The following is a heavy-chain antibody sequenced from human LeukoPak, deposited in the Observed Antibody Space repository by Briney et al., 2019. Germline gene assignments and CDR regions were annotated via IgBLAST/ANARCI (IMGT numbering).Heavy chain of an antibody. V-gene: IGHV4-34*01. D-gene: IGHD2-2*01. Sequence: SETLSLTCAVYGGSFSGYYWSWIRQPPGKGLEWIGEINHSGSTNYNPSLESRVTISVDTSKNQFSLKPSSVTAADTAVYYCARGLHCSSTSCYEGAFDYWGQGTLVTVSS. CDR3: ARGLHCSSTSCYEGAFDY. J-gene: IGHJ4*02. CDR1: GGSFSGYY. CDR2: INHSGST.